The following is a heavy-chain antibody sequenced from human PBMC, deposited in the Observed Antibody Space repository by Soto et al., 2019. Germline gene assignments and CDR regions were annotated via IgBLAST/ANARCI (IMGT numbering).Heavy chain of an antibody. J-gene: IGHJ2*01. D-gene: IGHD6-13*01. V-gene: IGHV3-23*01. CDR1: GFTFSSYA. CDR2: ISGSGGST. CDR3: AKVRQGSSWTGPYWYFDL. Sequence: GGSLRLSCAASGFTFSSYAMSWVRQAPGKGLEWVSAISGSGGSTYYADSVKGRFTISRDNSKNTLYLQMNSLRAEDTAVYYCAKVRQGSSWTGPYWYFDLWGRGTLVTVSS.